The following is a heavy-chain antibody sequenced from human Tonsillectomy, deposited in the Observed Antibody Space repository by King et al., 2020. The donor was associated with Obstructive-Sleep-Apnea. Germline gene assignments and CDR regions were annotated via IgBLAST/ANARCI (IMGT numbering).Heavy chain of an antibody. CDR2: ISGGGGST. Sequence: QLVQSGGGLVQPGGSLRLSCAASGFTFSSYAMGWVRQAPGMGLEWVSTISGGGGSTYYADSVKGRFTISRDNSKNTLYLEMNSLRAEDTAVYYCALTPSGWSDYWGQGTLVTVSS. J-gene: IGHJ4*02. CDR3: ALTPSGWSDY. CDR1: GFTFSSYA. D-gene: IGHD6-19*01. V-gene: IGHV3-23*04.